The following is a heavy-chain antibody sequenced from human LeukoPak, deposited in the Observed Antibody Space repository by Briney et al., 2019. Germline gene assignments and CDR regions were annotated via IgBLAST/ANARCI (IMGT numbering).Heavy chain of an antibody. CDR2: IYYSGST. V-gene: IGHV4-30-4*01. CDR1: GGSISSGDYY. CDR3: ARVPRYYYGMDV. Sequence: SQTLSLTCTVSGGSISSGDYYWSWIRQPPGKGLEWIGYIYYSGSTYYNPSLKSRVTISVDTSKNQFSLKLSSVTAADTAVYYRARVPRYYYGMDVWGQGTTVTVSS. J-gene: IGHJ6*02.